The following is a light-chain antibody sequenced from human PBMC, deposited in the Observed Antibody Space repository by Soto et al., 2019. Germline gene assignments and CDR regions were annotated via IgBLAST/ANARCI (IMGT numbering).Light chain of an antibody. CDR3: QQYNNWPPWT. CDR2: DAS. J-gene: IGKJ1*01. V-gene: IGKV3-15*01. CDR1: QSVSSD. Sequence: EIVMTQSPATLSVSPGERASLSCRASQSVSSDLAWYQQKPGQAPRLLIYDASTRATGIPARFSGRGSGTEFTLTISSLQSEYFAVYYCQQYNNWPPWTFGQGTKV.